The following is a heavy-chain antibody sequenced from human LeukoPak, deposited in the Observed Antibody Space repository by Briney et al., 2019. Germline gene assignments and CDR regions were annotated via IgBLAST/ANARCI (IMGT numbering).Heavy chain of an antibody. J-gene: IGHJ6*03. CDR2: IYTSGST. V-gene: IGHV4-4*07. Sequence: SETLSLTCTVSGGSISSYYWSWIRQPAGKGLEWIGRIYTSGSTNYNPSLKSRVTMSVDTSKNQFSLKLSSVTAADTAVYYCARQPLYCSSTSCYYYYYYMDVWGKGTTVTVSS. CDR1: GGSISSYY. CDR3: ARQPLYCSSTSCYYYYYYMDV. D-gene: IGHD2-2*01.